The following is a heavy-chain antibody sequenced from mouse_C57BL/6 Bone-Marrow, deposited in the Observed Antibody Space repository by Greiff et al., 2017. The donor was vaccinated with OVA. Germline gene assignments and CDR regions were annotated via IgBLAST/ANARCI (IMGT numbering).Heavy chain of an antibody. CDR2: ISSGGIYT. CDR1: GFTLRSYG. J-gene: IGHJ3*01. D-gene: IGHD2-4*01. CDR3: ARAIYDDYDGWFAY. V-gene: IGHV5-6*01. Sequence: EVKLQESGGDLVKPGGSLKLSCAASGFTLRSYGMSWVRQTPDKRLEWVATISSGGIYTYYPDSVQGRFPISRDNAKNNLYLKMSSLTSADTVMYYCARAIYDDYDGWFAYWGQGTLVTVSA.